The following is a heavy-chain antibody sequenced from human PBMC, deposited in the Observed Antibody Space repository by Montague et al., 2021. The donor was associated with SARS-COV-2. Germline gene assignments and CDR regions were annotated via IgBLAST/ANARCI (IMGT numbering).Heavy chain of an antibody. CDR3: ARDYGDYSYYYGLDV. V-gene: IGHV4-61*02. D-gene: IGHD4-17*01. J-gene: IGHJ6*02. CDR2: IYSSGST. CDR1: GGSIRSGSYY. Sequence: TLSLTCTVSGGSIRSGSYYWSWIRQPAGKGLEWIGRIYSSGSTNYXXXLKRRVTMSVDTSKNQFSLKVSSVTAADTAVYYCARDYGDYSYYYGLDVWGQGTTVTVSS.